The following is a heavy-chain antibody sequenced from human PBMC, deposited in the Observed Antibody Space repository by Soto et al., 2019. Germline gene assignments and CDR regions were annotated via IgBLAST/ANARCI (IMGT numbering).Heavy chain of an antibody. V-gene: IGHV4-61*01. Sequence: QVQLQESGPGLVRPSETLSLTCTVSGGSVTTGSYNWSWILRPPGKGLEWIGNIFFTGITHYNPSLNNLVTMSVDTSNLQFSLTVTPVTAADTAVYYCARDGHGMDVWGQGTTVTVSS. J-gene: IGHJ6*02. CDR1: GGSVTTGSYN. CDR3: ARDGHGMDV. CDR2: IFFTGIT.